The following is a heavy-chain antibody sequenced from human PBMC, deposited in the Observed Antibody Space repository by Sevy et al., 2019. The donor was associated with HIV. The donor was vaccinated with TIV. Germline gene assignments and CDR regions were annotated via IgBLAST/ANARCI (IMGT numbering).Heavy chain of an antibody. Sequence: GGSLRLSCAASGFTFSSYAMSWVRQAPGKGLEWVSAISGSGGSTYYADSVKGRFTISRDNSKNTLYLQMNSLRAEDTAVYYCAKGTYYDFWSGYCVPDYWGQGTLVTVSS. CDR1: GFTFSSYA. V-gene: IGHV3-23*01. CDR2: ISGSGGST. CDR3: AKGTYYDFWSGYCVPDY. J-gene: IGHJ4*02. D-gene: IGHD3-3*01.